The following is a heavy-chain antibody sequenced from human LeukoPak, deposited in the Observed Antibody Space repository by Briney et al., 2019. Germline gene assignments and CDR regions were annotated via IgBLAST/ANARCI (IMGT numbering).Heavy chain of an antibody. Sequence: ASVKVSCKASGYTLTNYGISWVRQAPGQGLEGMGWISAYNGNTNYAQKLQGRVTMTTDTSTSTAYMGLRSLRSDDTAVYYCARDRGIYCSSTSCYRNWFDPWGQGTLVTVSS. D-gene: IGHD2-2*01. V-gene: IGHV1-18*01. CDR3: ARDRGIYCSSTSCYRNWFDP. CDR2: ISAYNGNT. CDR1: GYTLTNYG. J-gene: IGHJ5*02.